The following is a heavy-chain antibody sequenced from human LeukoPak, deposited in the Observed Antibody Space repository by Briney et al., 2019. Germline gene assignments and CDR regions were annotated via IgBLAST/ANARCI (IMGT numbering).Heavy chain of an antibody. D-gene: IGHD5-18*01. V-gene: IGHV3-21*01. CDR2: ISSSSSYI. CDR3: AKDGWIQLWALDY. J-gene: IGHJ4*02. Sequence: PGGSLRLSCAASGFTFSSYSMNWVRQAPGKGLEWVLSISSSSSYIYYADSVKGRFTISRDNAKNSLYLQMNSLRAEDTAVYYCAKDGWIQLWALDYWGQGTLVTVSS. CDR1: GFTFSSYS.